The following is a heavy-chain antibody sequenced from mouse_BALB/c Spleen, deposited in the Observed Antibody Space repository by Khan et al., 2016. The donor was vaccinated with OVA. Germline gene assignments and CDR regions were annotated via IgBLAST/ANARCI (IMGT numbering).Heavy chain of an antibody. D-gene: IGHD2-10*01. CDR2: INTYTGEP. J-gene: IGHJ4*01. CDR3: ARPPYFSYVMVY. Sequence: QIQLVQSGPELKKPGETVKISCKTSGYTFTNYGMNWVKRAPGKGLKWMGWINTYTGEPTYADDFKGRFAFSLETSASTAYLQINNLKNEDTATYCCARPPYFSYVMVYWGQGTSVTVSS. CDR1: GYTFTNYG. V-gene: IGHV9-3-1*01.